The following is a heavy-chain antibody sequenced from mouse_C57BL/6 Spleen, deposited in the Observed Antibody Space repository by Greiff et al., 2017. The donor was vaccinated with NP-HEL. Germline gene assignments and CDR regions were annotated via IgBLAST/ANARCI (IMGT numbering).Heavy chain of an antibody. CDR2: INPGSGGT. CDR1: GYAFTNYL. D-gene: IGHD2-3*01. CDR3: ARSDDGYPYFDY. Sequence: SGAELVRPGTSVKVSCKASGYAFTNYLIEWVKQRPGQGLEWIGVINPGSGGTNYNEKFKGKATLTADKSSSTAYMQLSSLTSEDSAVYFCARSDDGYPYFDYWGQGTTLTVSS. V-gene: IGHV1-54*01. J-gene: IGHJ2*01.